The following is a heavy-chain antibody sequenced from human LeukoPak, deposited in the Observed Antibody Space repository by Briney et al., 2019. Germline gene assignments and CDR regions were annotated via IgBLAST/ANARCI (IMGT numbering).Heavy chain of an antibody. CDR2: ISSCVNS. D-gene: IGHD3-3*01. CDR3: ARVFRGAVTSNWFDP. Sequence: SETLSLTCTVSGDSISDFYWTWIRQTPGKGLEWIGFISSCVNSNYSPSLDSRVSFSLDTSKSQFSLSLRSVTAADTSVYYCARVFRGAVTSNWFDPWGQGILATVSS. V-gene: IGHV4-59*01. J-gene: IGHJ5*02. CDR1: GDSISDFY.